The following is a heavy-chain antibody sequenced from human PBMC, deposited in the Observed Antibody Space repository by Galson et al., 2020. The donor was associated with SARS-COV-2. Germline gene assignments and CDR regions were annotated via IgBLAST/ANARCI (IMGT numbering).Heavy chain of an antibody. D-gene: IGHD2-21*02. CDR2: IYWDDDK. V-gene: IGHV2-5*02. CDR3: ARDGLTYFDS. CDR1: GFSLSTTTVA. J-gene: IGHJ4*02. Sequence: KMSGPTLVKPTQTLTLTCTVSGFSLSTTTVAVGWIRQPPGKALEWLALIYWDDDKRYSPSLTARLTITKDTSKNQVVLTMTSVDPVDTATYYCARDGLTYFDSWGQGTLVTVSS.